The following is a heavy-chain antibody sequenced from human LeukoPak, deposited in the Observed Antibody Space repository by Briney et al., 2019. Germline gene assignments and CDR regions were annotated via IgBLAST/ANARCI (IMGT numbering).Heavy chain of an antibody. CDR1: GGSMSSGTYY. CDR3: ASFCASTTCYNGGTNFAF. D-gene: IGHD2-2*01. V-gene: IGHV4-61*02. Sequence: SETLSLTSTVSGGSMSSGTYYWSWIRQPAGKGLEYIGRIFSSGNSNYNPSLKSRITMSTDTSKNQFSLNLSSVTAADSAVYYCASFCASTTCYNGGTNFAFWGQGTLVTVSS. CDR2: IFSSGNS. J-gene: IGHJ4*02.